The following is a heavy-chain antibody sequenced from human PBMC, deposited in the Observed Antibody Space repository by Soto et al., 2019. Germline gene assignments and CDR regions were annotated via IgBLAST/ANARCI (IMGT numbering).Heavy chain of an antibody. J-gene: IGHJ5*02. CDR2: FYYSGST. D-gene: IGHD3-22*01. CDR1: GGSVSGGSYF. CDR3: ARDFFDSSDYTTNWFDX. Sequence: SETLSLTCTVSGGSVSGGSYFWSWVRQPPGKGLEWIGYFYYSGSTKYNPSLKGRVTILEDTSKNQFSLKLNSVTAADAALYYCARDFFDSSDYTTNWFDXWGQGTLVTVSS. V-gene: IGHV4-61*01.